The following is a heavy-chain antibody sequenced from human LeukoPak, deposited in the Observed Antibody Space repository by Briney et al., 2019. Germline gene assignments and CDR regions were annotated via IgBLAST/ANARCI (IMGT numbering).Heavy chain of an antibody. CDR3: AKLYYDSSGYPYFDY. V-gene: IGHV3-9*01. CDR2: ISWNSGSI. J-gene: IGHJ4*02. D-gene: IGHD3-22*01. CDR1: GFTFDDYA. Sequence: GRSLRLSCAGSGFTFDDYAMHWVRQAPGKGLEWVSGISWNSGSIGYADSVKGRFTISRDNAKNSLYLQMNSLRAEDTALYYCAKLYYDSSGYPYFDYWGQGTLVTVSS.